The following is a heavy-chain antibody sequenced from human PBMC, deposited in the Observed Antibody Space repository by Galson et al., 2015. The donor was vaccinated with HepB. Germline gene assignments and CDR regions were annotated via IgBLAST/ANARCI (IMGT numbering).Heavy chain of an antibody. CDR1: GYSFTSYW. CDR3: ARQQDSSSSSVNFDY. CDR2: IDPSDSYT. D-gene: IGHD6-6*01. Sequence: QSGAEVKKPGESLRISCKGSGYSFTSYWISWVRQMPGKGLEWMGRIDPSDSYTNYSPSFQGHVTISADKSISTAYLQWSSLKASDTAMYYCARQQDSSSSSVNFDYWGQGTLVTVSS. J-gene: IGHJ4*02. V-gene: IGHV5-10-1*01.